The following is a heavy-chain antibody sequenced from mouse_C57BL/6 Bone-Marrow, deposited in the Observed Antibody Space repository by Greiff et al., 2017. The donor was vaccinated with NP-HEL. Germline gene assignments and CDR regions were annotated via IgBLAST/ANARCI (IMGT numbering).Heavy chain of an antibody. CDR1: GFTFSSYA. CDR3: ARDQWKYDGYSYYFDY. V-gene: IGHV5-4*01. Sequence: EVQLVESGGGLVKPGGSLKLSCAASGFTFSSYAMSWVRQTPEKRLEWVATISDGGSYTYYPDNVKGRLTISRDNAKNNLYLQMSHLKSEDTAMYYGARDQWKYDGYSYYFDYWGQGTTLTVSS. D-gene: IGHD2-3*01. CDR2: ISDGGSYT. J-gene: IGHJ2*01.